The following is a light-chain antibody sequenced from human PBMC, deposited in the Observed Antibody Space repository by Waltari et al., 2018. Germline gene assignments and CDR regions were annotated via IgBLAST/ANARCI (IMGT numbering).Light chain of an antibody. CDR2: GKN. J-gene: IGLJ2*01. Sequence: SSELTQDPAVSVALGQTVRIPCQGDSLRSYYTRWYQQKPGQAPGLVIYGKNNRPSGISDRFSGSSSGNTASLTITGAQAEDEADYYCNSRDSSGNHHVVFGGGTKLTVL. CDR3: NSRDSSGNHHVV. V-gene: IGLV3-19*01. CDR1: SLRSYY.